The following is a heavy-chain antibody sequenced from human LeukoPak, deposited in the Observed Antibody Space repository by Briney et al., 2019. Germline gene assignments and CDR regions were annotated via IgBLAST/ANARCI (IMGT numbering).Heavy chain of an antibody. CDR2: IIPIFGTA. Sequence: SVKVSCKASGGTFSSYAISWVRQAPGQGLEWMGGIIPIFGTANYAQKFQGRVTITADESTSTAYMELSSLRSEDTAVYYCAADDYGDYDNGRSAFDIWGQGTMVTVSS. J-gene: IGHJ3*02. CDR1: GGTFSSYA. D-gene: IGHD4-17*01. V-gene: IGHV1-69*13. CDR3: AADDYGDYDNGRSAFDI.